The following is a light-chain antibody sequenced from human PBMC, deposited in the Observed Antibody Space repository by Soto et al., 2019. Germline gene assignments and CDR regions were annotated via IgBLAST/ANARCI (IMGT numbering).Light chain of an antibody. V-gene: IGLV1-51*02. CDR2: ENA. Sequence: QSVLTQPPSVSAAPGQKVTISCSGSNSHIGNNYVYWYQQFPGAAPKLLMYENAKRASGIPDRFSGSKSATAATLAITGIQTGDEADYYCGTWDSGLSGFVFGSGTKLTVL. J-gene: IGLJ1*01. CDR3: GTWDSGLSGFV. CDR1: NSHIGNNY.